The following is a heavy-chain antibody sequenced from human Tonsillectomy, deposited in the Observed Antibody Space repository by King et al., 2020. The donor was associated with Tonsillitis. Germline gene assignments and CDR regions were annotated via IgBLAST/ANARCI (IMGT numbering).Heavy chain of an antibody. D-gene: IGHD2-21*02. CDR2: IYPGDSDT. Sequence: QLVQSGAEVKKPGESLKISCKGSGYSFTSYWIGWVRQMPGKGLEWMGIIYPGDSDTRYSPSFQDQVTISADKSIITAYLQWSSLKAADTAMYYCARPRHCGGDCYSHYYDYWGQGTLVTVSS. V-gene: IGHV5-51*01. CDR3: ARPRHCGGDCYSHYYDY. CDR1: GYSFTSYW. J-gene: IGHJ4*02.